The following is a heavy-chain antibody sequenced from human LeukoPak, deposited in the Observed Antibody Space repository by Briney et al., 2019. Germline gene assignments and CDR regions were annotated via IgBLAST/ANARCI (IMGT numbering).Heavy chain of an antibody. V-gene: IGHV4-59*01. J-gene: IGHJ4*02. CDR1: GGSISSNY. CDR2: IYHSGNT. CDR3: ARNFGY. Sequence: SETLSLTCTVSGGSISSNYWSWIRQPPGKGLEWIGDIYHSGNTNYNPSLKSRVTISVDTSKNQFSLKLSSVTAADTAVYYCARNFGYWGQGTLVTVSS.